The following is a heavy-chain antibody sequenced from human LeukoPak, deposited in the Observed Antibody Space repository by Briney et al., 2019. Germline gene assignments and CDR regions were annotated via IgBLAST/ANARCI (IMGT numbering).Heavy chain of an antibody. CDR3: ARGWDSSSSDY. V-gene: IGHV4-30-2*01. CDR2: IYHSGST. Sequence: LRLSCAASGFTFSNYAMSWIRQPPGKGLEWIGYIYHSGSTYYNPSLKSRVTISVDRSKNQFSLKLSSVTAADTAVYYCARGWDSSSSDYWGQGTLVTVSS. J-gene: IGHJ4*02. CDR1: GFTFSNYA. D-gene: IGHD6-6*01.